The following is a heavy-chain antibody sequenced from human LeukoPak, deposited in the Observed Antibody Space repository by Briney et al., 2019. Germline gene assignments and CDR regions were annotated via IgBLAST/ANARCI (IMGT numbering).Heavy chain of an antibody. D-gene: IGHD3-22*01. CDR3: ARDSSGQD. CDR2: IASSGAYI. CDR1: GFTFSSYS. Sequence: GGSLRLSCAASGFTFSSYSMNWVRLAPGKGVEWVSSIASSGAYIYYADSVKGRFTVSRDNAKNSLYMQMNSLRADDTAVYYCARDSSGQDWGQGTLVTVSS. V-gene: IGHV3-21*01. J-gene: IGHJ4*02.